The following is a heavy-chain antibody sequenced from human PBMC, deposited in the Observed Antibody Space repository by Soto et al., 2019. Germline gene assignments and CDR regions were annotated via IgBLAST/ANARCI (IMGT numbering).Heavy chain of an antibody. D-gene: IGHD3-22*01. Sequence: HMQLVQSGPEVKEPGTSVKVSCKASGFTFTSSAVQWVRQARGQRLEWIGWIVVGSGNTNYAQKFQERVTITRDMSTSKAYMELSSLRSEDTAVYYCAAVPYYYDSSGYYFDYWDQGTLVTVSS. CDR1: GFTFTSSA. CDR3: AAVPYYYDSSGYYFDY. J-gene: IGHJ4*02. CDR2: IVVGSGNT. V-gene: IGHV1-58*01.